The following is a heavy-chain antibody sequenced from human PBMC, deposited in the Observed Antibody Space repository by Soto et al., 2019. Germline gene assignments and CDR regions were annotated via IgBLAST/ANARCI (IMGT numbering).Heavy chain of an antibody. CDR2: IYYTGST. J-gene: IGHJ4*02. V-gene: IGHV4-31*03. CDR1: GGSISSGGYY. Sequence: QVQLQESGPGLVKPSQTLSLTCSVSGGSISSGGYYWNWIRLLPGKGLEWIGCIYYTGSTYNNPSLKSRVTISVDTSKNQFSLILSSVTAADTAVYYCAREVSTHVDSWGQGILVTVSS. CDR3: AREVSTHVDS.